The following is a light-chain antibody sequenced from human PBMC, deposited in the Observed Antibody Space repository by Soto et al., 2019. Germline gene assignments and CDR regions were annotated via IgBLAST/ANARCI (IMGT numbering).Light chain of an antibody. CDR1: QSVTTN. J-gene: IGKJ3*01. CDR3: QQYHAWPRT. Sequence: EVVMTQSPGSLSMSPGERATLSCSASQSVTTNLAWYQQRPGQGPRLHIYGAYTRATDIPARFSGSGSGTEFHLTISGLQSEDFATYYCQQYHAWPRTFGPGTKVEIK. CDR2: GAY. V-gene: IGKV3-15*01.